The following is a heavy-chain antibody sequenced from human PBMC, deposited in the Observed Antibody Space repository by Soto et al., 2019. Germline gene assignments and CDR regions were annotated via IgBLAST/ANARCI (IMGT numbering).Heavy chain of an antibody. Sequence: AASVKVSCKASGGTFSSYAISWVRQAPGQGLEWMGGIIPIFGTANYAQKFQGRVTITADESTSTAYMELSSLRSEDTAVYYCAKGFTVTILRSLPEPDAFDIWGQGTMVTVSS. CDR1: GGTFSSYA. CDR2: IIPIFGTA. CDR3: AKGFTVTILRSLPEPDAFDI. D-gene: IGHD4-4*01. J-gene: IGHJ3*02. V-gene: IGHV1-69*13.